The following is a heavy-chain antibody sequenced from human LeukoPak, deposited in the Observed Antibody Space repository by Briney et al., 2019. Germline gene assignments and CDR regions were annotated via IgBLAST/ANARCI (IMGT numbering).Heavy chain of an antibody. V-gene: IGHV4-39*01. CDR3: ARWLRVVTAIPPTDAFDI. D-gene: IGHD2-21*02. Sequence: PSETLSLTCTVSGGSISSSSYYWGWIRQPPGKGLEWIGGIYYSGSTYYNPSLKSRVTISVDTSKNQFSLKLSSVTAADTAVYYCARWLRVVTAIPPTDAFDIWGQGTMVTVSS. CDR2: IYYSGST. CDR1: GGSISSSSYY. J-gene: IGHJ3*02.